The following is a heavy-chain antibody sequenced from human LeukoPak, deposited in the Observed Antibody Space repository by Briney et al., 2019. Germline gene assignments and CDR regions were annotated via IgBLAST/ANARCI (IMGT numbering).Heavy chain of an antibody. CDR3: ARELGSSGWDS. J-gene: IGHJ4*02. D-gene: IGHD6-19*01. CDR1: RGTFSSYA. Sequence: SVKVSCKASRGTFSSYAITWVRQAPGQGLEWMGGIIPIFGTANYAQKFPGRVTITADEFTSTAYMELSSLRSEDTAVYYCARELGSSGWDSWGQGTLVTVSS. V-gene: IGHV1-69*13. CDR2: IIPIFGTA.